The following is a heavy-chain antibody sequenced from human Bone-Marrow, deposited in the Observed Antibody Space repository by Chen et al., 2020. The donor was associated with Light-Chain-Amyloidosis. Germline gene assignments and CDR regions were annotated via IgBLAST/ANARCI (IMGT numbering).Heavy chain of an antibody. V-gene: IGHV4-59*01. J-gene: IGHJ6*02. CDR3: AKDSDNGMDV. CDR1: GVSLSAYY. D-gene: IGHD3-10*01. CDR2: TYWGGIT. Sequence: QVQLQQSGPGLVKPSETLSLTCSVSGVSLSAYYWSWIRQPPGKGLEWIGYTYWGGITTYKPSLKSRVTISVDMSKNQFSLGLTSVTAADAAVYYCAKDSDNGMDVWGQGTTVTVSS.